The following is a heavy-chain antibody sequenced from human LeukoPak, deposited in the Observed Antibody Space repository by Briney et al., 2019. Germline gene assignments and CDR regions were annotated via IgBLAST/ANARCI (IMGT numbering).Heavy chain of an antibody. J-gene: IGHJ6*04. CDR3: ASALGVPAAIWSMDV. D-gene: IGHD2-2*01. CDR1: GYTFTNYA. CDR2: IDTNTGNP. Sequence: GASVKVSCKASGYTFTNYAMNWVRQAPGQGLEWMGWIDTNTGNPTYAQGFTGRFVFSLDTPVSTAYLQISSVKAEDTAVYYCASALGVPAAIWSMDVWGKGTTVTVSS. V-gene: IGHV7-4-1*02.